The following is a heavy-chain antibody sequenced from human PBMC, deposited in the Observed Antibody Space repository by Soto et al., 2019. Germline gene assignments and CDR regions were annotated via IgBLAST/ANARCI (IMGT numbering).Heavy chain of an antibody. V-gene: IGHV1-69*12. CDR1: GGTFSSYA. CDR3: AKVVVPEIDYYYYGMDV. D-gene: IGHD2-15*01. CDR2: IIPIFGTA. J-gene: IGHJ6*02. Sequence: QVQLVQSGAEVKKPGSSVKVSCKASGGTFSSYAISWVRQAPGQGLEWMGGIIPIFGTANYAQKFQGRVTITADESTSTADMALSSLRSEYTAVDSCAKVVVPEIDYYYYGMDVWGQGTTVTVSS.